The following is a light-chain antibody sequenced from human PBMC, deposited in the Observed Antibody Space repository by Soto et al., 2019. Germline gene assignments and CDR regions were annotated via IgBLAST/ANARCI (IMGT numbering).Light chain of an antibody. CDR2: DAS. J-gene: IGKJ1*01. V-gene: IGKV3-15*01. CDR3: QQYKKWPRT. CDR1: QSVSSN. Sequence: EIVLTQSPGTLSLSPGERATLSCTASQSVSSNFAWYQQKPGQARRLLIYDASTRATGIPARFSGSGSGTEFTLTISSLQSEDFAVYYCQQYKKWPRTFGHGTKVDIK.